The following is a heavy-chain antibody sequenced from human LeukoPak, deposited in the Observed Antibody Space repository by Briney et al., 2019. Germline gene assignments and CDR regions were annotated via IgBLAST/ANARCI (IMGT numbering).Heavy chain of an antibody. V-gene: IGHV3-23*01. CDR2: ISGSGGST. Sequence: GGSLRLSCAASGFTFSSYAMSWVRQAPGKGLEWVSAISGSGGSTYYADSVKGRFTISRDNSKNTPYLQMNSLRAEDTAVYYCAKDHHLYPTTSFDYWGQGTLVTVSS. J-gene: IGHJ4*02. CDR1: GFTFSSYA. D-gene: IGHD3-16*01. CDR3: AKDHHLYPTTSFDY.